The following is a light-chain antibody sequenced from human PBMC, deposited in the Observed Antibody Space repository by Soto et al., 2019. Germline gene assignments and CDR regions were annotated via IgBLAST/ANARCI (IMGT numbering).Light chain of an antibody. Sequence: LMQKPGKRFVSGGGGATLSCRASQSVSSNYLAWYQQKPGQAPRLLISGASSRATGIPDRFGGSGTCTDFALPISRLSPQASAVFNCQQYGSAQWTVSQGTKVDIK. J-gene: IGKJ1*01. CDR1: QSVSSNY. CDR2: GAS. V-gene: IGKV3-20*01. CDR3: QQYGSAQWT.